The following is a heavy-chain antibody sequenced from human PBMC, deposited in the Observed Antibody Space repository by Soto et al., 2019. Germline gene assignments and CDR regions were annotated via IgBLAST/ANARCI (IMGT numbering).Heavy chain of an antibody. CDR1: AGSLSSSSYY. CDR2: IYYSWST. V-gene: IGHV4-39*01. Sequence: QLQLQESGPGLVKPSETLSLTCTVSAGSLSSSSYYWGWIRQPPGKGLEWIGSIYYSWSTYYNPSLKSRVTITVDTSKIQFPPELSSETAADTAVYYSASYSASGHHSRGPDSGAFDIWGQGTMVTVSS. D-gene: IGHD6-19*01. J-gene: IGHJ3*02. CDR3: ASYSASGHHSRGPDSGAFDI.